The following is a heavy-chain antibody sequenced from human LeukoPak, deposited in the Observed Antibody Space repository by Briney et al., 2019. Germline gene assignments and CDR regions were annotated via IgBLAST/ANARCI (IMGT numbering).Heavy chain of an antibody. Sequence: ASVKVSCKASGYTFTSYGISWVRQAPGQGLEWMGWISAYSGNTNYAQKFQGRVTMTTDTSTSTAYMELRSLRSDDTAVYYCARGGAYSSTWYVDYWGQGTLVTVSS. CDR3: ARGGAYSSTWYVDY. CDR2: ISAYSGNT. J-gene: IGHJ4*02. V-gene: IGHV1-18*01. D-gene: IGHD6-13*01. CDR1: GYTFTSYG.